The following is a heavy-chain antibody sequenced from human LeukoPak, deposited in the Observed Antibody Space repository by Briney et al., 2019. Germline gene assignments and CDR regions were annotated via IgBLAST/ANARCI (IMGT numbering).Heavy chain of an antibody. J-gene: IGHJ6*03. CDR1: GYTFTSYG. V-gene: IGHV1-18*01. CDR3: ARAWQWLPFHYYYYCMDV. CDR2: ISAYNGNT. D-gene: IGHD6-19*01. Sequence: ASVKVSCKASGYTFTSYGISWVRQAPGQGLEWMGWISAYNGNTNYAQKLQGRVTMSTDTSTSTGYMELRSLRSDDTAVYYCARAWQWLPFHYYYYCMDVWGKGTTVTVSS.